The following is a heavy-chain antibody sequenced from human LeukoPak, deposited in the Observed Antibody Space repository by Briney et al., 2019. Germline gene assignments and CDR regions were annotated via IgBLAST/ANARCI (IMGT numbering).Heavy chain of an antibody. Sequence: GGSLRLSCAASGFTFDDYAMHWVRHAPGKGLEWVSLISGDGVSTYYADSVKGRFTISRDNSKNSLYLQMNSLRTEDTALYYCAKDQIQLWSFDYWGQGTLVTVSS. V-gene: IGHV3-43*02. CDR1: GFTFDDYA. D-gene: IGHD5-18*01. CDR2: ISGDGVST. CDR3: AKDQIQLWSFDY. J-gene: IGHJ4*02.